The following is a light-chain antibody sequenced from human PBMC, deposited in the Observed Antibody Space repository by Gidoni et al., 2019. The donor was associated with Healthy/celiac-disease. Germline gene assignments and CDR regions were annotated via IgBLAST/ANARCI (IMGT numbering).Light chain of an antibody. CDR3: QQRYSTPPFP. V-gene: IGKV1-39*01. Sequence: DIQMTQSPSSLSASVGDRVTITCRASQSISSYLNWYQQKPGQAPTLLIYAASRLQSGVPSRFSGSGSGTDFTLTISSLQPADFATYYCQQRYSTPPFPFGPGTQVDIK. CDR1: QSISSY. J-gene: IGKJ3*01. CDR2: AAS.